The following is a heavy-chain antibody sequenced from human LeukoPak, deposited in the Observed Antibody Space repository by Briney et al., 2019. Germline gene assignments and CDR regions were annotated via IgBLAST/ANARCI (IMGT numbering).Heavy chain of an antibody. D-gene: IGHD3-9*01. Sequence: SVKVSCKASGGTLSSYAISWVRQAPGQGLEWMGGIIPIFGTANYAQKFQGRVTITADKFTSTAYMELSSLRSEDTAVYYCARDRGYYDILTGFHPWGQGTLVTVSS. J-gene: IGHJ5*02. CDR2: IIPIFGTA. CDR1: GGTLSSYA. CDR3: ARDRGYYDILTGFHP. V-gene: IGHV1-69*06.